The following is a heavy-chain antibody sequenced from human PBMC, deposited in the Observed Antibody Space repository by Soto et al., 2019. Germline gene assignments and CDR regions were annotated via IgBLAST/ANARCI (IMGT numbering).Heavy chain of an antibody. CDR2: IKEDGSEI. J-gene: IGHJ4*02. V-gene: IGHV3-7*03. D-gene: IGHD4-17*01. Sequence: VGPQSLWSGASGFTFGGYWRTLVRQAKGKGLQWVANIKEDGSEIYYVGSVKGRFTTSRDNAKNSLYLQMNSLRAEDTAVYYCARIVSGRDYGDSIDCWGRGTLVTVSS. CDR3: ARIVSGRDYGDSIDC. CDR1: GFTFGGYW.